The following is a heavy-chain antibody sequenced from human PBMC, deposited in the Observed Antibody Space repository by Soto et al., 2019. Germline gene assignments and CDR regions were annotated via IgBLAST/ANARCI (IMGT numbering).Heavy chain of an antibody. CDR2: IYYSGST. D-gene: IGHD3-10*01. Sequence: SETLSLTCTVSGGSISSSSYYWGWIRQPPGKGLEWIGRIYYSGSTYYNPSLKSRVTISVDTSKNQFSLKLSSVTAADTAVYYCARRTRFYYFDYWGQGTLVTVSS. J-gene: IGHJ4*02. CDR3: ARRTRFYYFDY. CDR1: GGSISSSSYY. V-gene: IGHV4-39*01.